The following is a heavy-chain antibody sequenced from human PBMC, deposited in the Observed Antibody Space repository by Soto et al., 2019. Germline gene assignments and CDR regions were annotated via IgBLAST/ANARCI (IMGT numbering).Heavy chain of an antibody. CDR1: GGTFSSYA. CDR2: IIPIFGTA. V-gene: IGHV1-69*01. D-gene: IGHD3-22*01. CDR3: ARDLDYYDSSGYYGRGDY. J-gene: IGHJ4*02. Sequence: QVQLVQSGAEVKKPGSSVKVSCKASGGTFSSYAISWVRQAPGQGLEWMGGIIPIFGTANYAQKFQGRVTINADESTSTAYMELSSLRSEDTAVYYCARDLDYYDSSGYYGRGDYWGQGTLVTVSS.